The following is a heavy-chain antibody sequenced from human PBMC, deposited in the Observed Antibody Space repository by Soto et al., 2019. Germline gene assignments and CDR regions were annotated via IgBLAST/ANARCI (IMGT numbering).Heavy chain of an antibody. J-gene: IGHJ5*02. CDR3: ARVVPGAEAWFGP. CDR2: ISLYSDGT. D-gene: IGHD2-2*01. CDR1: GYTFSNYG. Sequence: SVKVSCTTSGYTFSNYGITWVRQAPGQPLEWLGWISLYSDGTNYAQKFQGRVSMTTDTSTTTAYMELRSLRSDDTAVYYCARVVPGAEAWFGPWGQGTLVTVSS. V-gene: IGHV1-18*01.